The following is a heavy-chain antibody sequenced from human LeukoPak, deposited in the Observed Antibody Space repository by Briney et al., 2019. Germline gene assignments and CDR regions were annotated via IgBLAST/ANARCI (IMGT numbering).Heavy chain of an antibody. D-gene: IGHD3-22*01. CDR2: IYPGDSGT. V-gene: IGHV5-51*01. Sequence: GESLKISCEGSGYSFPSYWIGWVRQMPGKGLEWMGIIYPGDSGTKYSPSFQGQVTISADRSISTAYLQWNSLQDSDTAMYFCARLSGFYDSTAGYIDYWGQGILVTVSS. J-gene: IGHJ4*02. CDR3: ARLSGFYDSTAGYIDY. CDR1: GYSFPSYW.